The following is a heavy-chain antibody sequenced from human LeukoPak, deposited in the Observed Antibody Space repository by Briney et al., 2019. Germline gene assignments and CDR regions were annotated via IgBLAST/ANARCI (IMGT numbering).Heavy chain of an antibody. CDR1: GFTFSNAW. Sequence: GGSLRLSCAASGFTFSNAWRSWVRQAPGKGLEGVGRIKSKTDGGTTDYAAPVKGRFTISRDDSKNTLYLQMNSLKTEDTAVYYCTTGYYGSGNNDYWGQGTLVTVSS. CDR3: TTGYYGSGNNDY. CDR2: IKSKTDGGTT. D-gene: IGHD3-10*01. V-gene: IGHV3-15*01. J-gene: IGHJ4*02.